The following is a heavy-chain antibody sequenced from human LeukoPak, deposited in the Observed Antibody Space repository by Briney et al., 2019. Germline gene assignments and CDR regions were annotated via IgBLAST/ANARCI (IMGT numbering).Heavy chain of an antibody. CDR1: GFTFSSFW. CDR2: IKQDGSEK. J-gene: IGHJ4*02. V-gene: IGHV3-7*04. CDR3: TRVGYIDEGIDY. Sequence: SGGSLRLSCAASGFTFSSFWMSWVRQAPGKGLEWVANIKQDGSEKYYVDSVKGRFTISRDNAKNSLYLQMNSLRAEDTAIYYCTRVGYIDEGIDYWGQGTLVTVSS. D-gene: IGHD5-24*01.